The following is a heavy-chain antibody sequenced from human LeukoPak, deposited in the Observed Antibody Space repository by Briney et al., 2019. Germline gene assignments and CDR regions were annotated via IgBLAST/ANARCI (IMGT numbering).Heavy chain of an antibody. CDR2: IKSKTDGGTT. D-gene: IGHD1-26*01. J-gene: IGHJ4*02. CDR1: GFTLSNAW. CDR3: TTATGSYGPFLFDY. V-gene: IGHV3-15*01. Sequence: GGSLRLSCAASGFTLSNAWMSWVRQAPGKGLEWVGRIKSKTDGGTTDYAAPVKGRFTTSRDDSKNTLYLQMNSLKTEDTAVYYCTTATGSYGPFLFDYWGQGTLVTVSS.